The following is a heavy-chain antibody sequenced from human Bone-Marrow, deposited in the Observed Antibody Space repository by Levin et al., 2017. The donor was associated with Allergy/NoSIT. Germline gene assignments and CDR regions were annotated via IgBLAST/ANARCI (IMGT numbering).Heavy chain of an antibody. CDR1: GFTFSSYS. J-gene: IGHJ6*02. V-gene: IGHV3-21*01. CDR2: ISSSSSYI. CDR3: ARDLRNKQQLPSYYYGMDV. D-gene: IGHD6-13*01. Sequence: GGSLRLSCAASGFTFSSYSMNWVHQAPGKGLEWVSSISSSSSYIYYADSVKGRFTISRDNAKNSLYLQMNSLRAEDTAVYYCARDLRNKQQLPSYYYGMDVWGQGTTVTVSS.